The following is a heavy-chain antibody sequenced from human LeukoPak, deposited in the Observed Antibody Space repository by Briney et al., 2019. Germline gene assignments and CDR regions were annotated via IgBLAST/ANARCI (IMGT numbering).Heavy chain of an antibody. Sequence: ASVKVSCTASGYTFTGYYMHWVRQAPGQGLEWMGWINPNSGGTNYAQKFQGRVTMTRDTSISTAYMELSRLRSDDTAVYYCARDRSGVDDAFDIWGQGTMVTVSS. V-gene: IGHV1-2*02. CDR1: GYTFTGYY. CDR2: INPNSGGT. J-gene: IGHJ3*02. D-gene: IGHD3-22*01. CDR3: ARDRSGVDDAFDI.